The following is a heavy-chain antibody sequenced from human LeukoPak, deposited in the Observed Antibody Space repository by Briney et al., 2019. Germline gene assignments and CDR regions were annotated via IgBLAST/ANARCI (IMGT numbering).Heavy chain of an antibody. CDR1: GFTFSSYS. V-gene: IGHV3-21*01. CDR2: ITSSSSYI. CDR3: ARDGSWYYFDY. D-gene: IGHD6-13*01. J-gene: IGHJ4*02. Sequence: GGSLRLSCAASGFTFSSYSMNWVRQAPGKGLEWVSSITSSSSYIYYADSVKGRFAISRDNAKNSLYLQMNSLRAEDTAVYYCARDGSWYYFDYWGQGTLVTVSS.